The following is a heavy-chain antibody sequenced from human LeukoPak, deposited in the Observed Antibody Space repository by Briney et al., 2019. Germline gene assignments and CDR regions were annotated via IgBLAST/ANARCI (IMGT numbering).Heavy chain of an antibody. D-gene: IGHD1-26*01. Sequence: SETLSLICTVSGGSISTYYWNWMRQSPGKGLEWIGNNYYSGSTNYNPSLKSRVTISVDTSKNQFSLKLSPVTAADTAVYYCARLEWELNFDYWGQGTLVTVSS. V-gene: IGHV4-59*08. CDR2: NYYSGST. CDR3: ARLEWELNFDY. CDR1: GGSISTYY. J-gene: IGHJ4*02.